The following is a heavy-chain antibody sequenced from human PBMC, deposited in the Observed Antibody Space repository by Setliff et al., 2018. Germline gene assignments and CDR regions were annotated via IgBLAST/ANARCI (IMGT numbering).Heavy chain of an antibody. CDR3: AKEIIEGLLSGLDF. D-gene: IGHD3-9*01. V-gene: IGHV3-30*02. CDR2: IRHDGDNK. CDR1: GFRFGDFG. J-gene: IGHJ4*02. Sequence: GGSLRLSCAASGFRFGDFGMHWVRQAPGKGLEWITFIRHDGDNKYYRDSVRGRFTVSRDNSKNTLTLQMNSLRPDDTAVYYCAKEIIEGLLSGLDFWGQGTLVTVSS.